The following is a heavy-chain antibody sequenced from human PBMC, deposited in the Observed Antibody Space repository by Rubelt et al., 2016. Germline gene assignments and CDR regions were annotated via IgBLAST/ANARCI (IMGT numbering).Heavy chain of an antibody. D-gene: IGHD5-18*01. J-gene: IGHJ4*02. V-gene: IGHV4-31*03. CDR3: ARKAPSGYRSLDYFYY. Sequence: QVQLQESGPGLVKPSQTLSLTCTVSGGSISSGGYYWSWIRQHPGKGLEWIGYIYYSGSTYYNPHLQGGFTMLRDTAMNQCSLKMCAVTAADTAGYYCARKAPSGYRSLDYFYYWGQGTLVTVSS. CDR1: GGSISSGGYY. CDR2: IYYSGST.